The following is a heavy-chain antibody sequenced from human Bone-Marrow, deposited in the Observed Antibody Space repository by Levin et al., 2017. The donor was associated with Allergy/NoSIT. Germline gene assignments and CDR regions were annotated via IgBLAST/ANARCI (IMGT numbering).Heavy chain of an antibody. CDR3: ARDGLFSSSTAPVYRGMDV. D-gene: IGHD6-6*01. CDR1: GGFMSSYY. J-gene: IGHJ6*02. CDR2: IYYGGST. V-gene: IGHV4-59*01. Sequence: SQTLSLTCTVSGGFMSSYYWSWIRQPPGKGLEWIGYIYYGGSTNYNPSLKSRVTISVDTSKNQFSLRLSSVTAADTAVYYCARDGLFSSSTAPVYRGMDVWGQGTTVTVSS.